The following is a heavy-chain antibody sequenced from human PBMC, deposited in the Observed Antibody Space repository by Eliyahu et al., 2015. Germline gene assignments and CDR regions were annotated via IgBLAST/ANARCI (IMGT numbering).Heavy chain of an antibody. CDR2: IYHSGXT. V-gene: IGHV4-4*02. CDR3: ARDSSGWNYYYGMDV. Sequence: PGLVKPSGTLSLTCAVSGGSISSSNWWSWVRQPPGKGLEWIGEIYHSGXTNYNPSLKSRXTISVDKSKNQFSLKLSSVTAADTAVYYCARDSSGWNYYYGMDVWGQGTTVTVSS. CDR1: GGSISSSNW. D-gene: IGHD6-19*01. J-gene: IGHJ6*02.